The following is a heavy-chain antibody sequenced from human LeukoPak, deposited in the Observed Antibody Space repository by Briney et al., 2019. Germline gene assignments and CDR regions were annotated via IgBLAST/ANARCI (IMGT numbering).Heavy chain of an antibody. V-gene: IGHV3-7*01. D-gene: IGHD1-26*01. CDR2: IKQDGSEK. J-gene: IGHJ5*02. CDR3: ARSPLLGATFDP. Sequence: GGSLRLSCAASGFPFSSYWMTWVRQAPGKGLEWVANIKQDGSEKYYVDSVKGRFTISRDNAKNSLYLQMNSLRAEDTAVYYCARSPLLGATFDPWGQGTLVTVSS. CDR1: GFPFSSYW.